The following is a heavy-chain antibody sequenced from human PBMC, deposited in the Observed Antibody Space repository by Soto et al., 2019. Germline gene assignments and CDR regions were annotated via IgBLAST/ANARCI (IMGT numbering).Heavy chain of an antibody. D-gene: IGHD6-13*01. CDR1: GFTFSSYA. CDR3: ARGSTSGSSSWSRFDP. V-gene: IGHV3-64*01. J-gene: IGHJ5*02. CDR2: ISSNGGST. Sequence: GGSLSLSCAASGFTFSSYAMHWVRQAPGKGLEYVSAISSNGGSTYYANSVKGRFTISRDNSKNTLYLQMGSLRAEDMAVYYCARGSTSGSSSWSRFDPWGQGTLVTVSS.